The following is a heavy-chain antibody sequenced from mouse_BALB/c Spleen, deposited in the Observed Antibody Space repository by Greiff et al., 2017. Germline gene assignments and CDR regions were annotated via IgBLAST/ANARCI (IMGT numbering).Heavy chain of an antibody. D-gene: IGHD2-3*01. Sequence: EVQRVESGAELVKPGASVKLSCTASGFNIKDTYMHWVKQRPEQGLEWIGRIDPANGNTKYDPKFQGKATITADTSSNTAYLQLSSLTSEDTAVYYCTMGMISYFDYWGQGTTLTVSS. CDR1: GFNIKDTY. CDR3: TMGMISYFDY. J-gene: IGHJ2*01. CDR2: IDPANGNT. V-gene: IGHV14-3*02.